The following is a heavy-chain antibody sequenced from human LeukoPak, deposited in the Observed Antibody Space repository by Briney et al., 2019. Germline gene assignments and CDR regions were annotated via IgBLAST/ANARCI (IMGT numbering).Heavy chain of an antibody. Sequence: PSETLSLTCAVSGGSISSSNWWSWVRQPPGKGLEWIGSIYYSGSTYYNPSLKSRVTISVDTSKNQFSLKLSSVTAADTAVYYCASPGDTAMGFFDYWGQGTLVTVSS. CDR3: ASPGDTAMGFFDY. J-gene: IGHJ4*02. CDR2: IYYSGST. D-gene: IGHD5-18*01. V-gene: IGHV4-39*01. CDR1: GGSISSSNW.